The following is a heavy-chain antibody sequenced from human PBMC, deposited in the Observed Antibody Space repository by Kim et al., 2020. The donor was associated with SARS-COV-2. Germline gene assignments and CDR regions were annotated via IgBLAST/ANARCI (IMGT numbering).Heavy chain of an antibody. D-gene: IGHD3-22*01. Sequence: SETLSLTCTVSGGSISSYYWSWIRQPAGKGLEWIGRIYTSGSTNYNPSLKSRVTMSVDTSKNQSSLKLGSVTAADTAVYYCARDYNYYYDSSGYYYYYYGMDVWGQGTTVTVSS. CDR3: ARDYNYYYDSSGYYYYYYGMDV. J-gene: IGHJ6*02. CDR2: IYTSGST. CDR1: GGSISSYY. V-gene: IGHV4-4*07.